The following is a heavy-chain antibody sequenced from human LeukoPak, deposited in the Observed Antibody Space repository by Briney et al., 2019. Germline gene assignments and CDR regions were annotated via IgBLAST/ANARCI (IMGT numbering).Heavy chain of an antibody. Sequence: GRSLRLSCAASGFTFSSYGMHWVRQAPGKGLEWVAVISYDGSNKYYADSVKGRFTISRDNSKNMLYLQMNSLRAEDTAVYYCAKDLYYGSAYYYGMDVWGQGTTVTVSS. J-gene: IGHJ6*02. CDR1: GFTFSSYG. CDR2: ISYDGSNK. V-gene: IGHV3-30*18. CDR3: AKDLYYGSAYYYGMDV. D-gene: IGHD3-10*01.